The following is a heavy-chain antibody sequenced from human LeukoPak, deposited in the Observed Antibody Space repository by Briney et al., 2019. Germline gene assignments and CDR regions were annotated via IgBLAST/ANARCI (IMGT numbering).Heavy chain of an antibody. V-gene: IGHV1-69*05. CDR3: ARVSGNFWSGYYFDY. CDR1: GGTFSSYA. J-gene: IGHJ4*02. D-gene: IGHD3-3*01. CDR2: IIPIFGTA. Sequence: GSSVKVSCKASGGTFSSYAISWVRQAPGQGLEWMGGIIPIFGTANYAQKFQGRVTITTDESTSTAYMELSSLRSEDTAVYYCARVSGNFWSGYYFDYWGQGTLVTVSS.